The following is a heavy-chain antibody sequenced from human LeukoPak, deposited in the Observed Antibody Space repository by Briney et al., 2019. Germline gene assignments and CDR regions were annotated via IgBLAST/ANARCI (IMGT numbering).Heavy chain of an antibody. J-gene: IGHJ2*01. CDR3: ARDHFRWVGITSYEDWYFDL. D-gene: IGHD3-22*01. V-gene: IGHV3-53*01. CDR1: GFTVSSNY. CDR2: IYSGGST. Sequence: PGGSLRLSCAASGFTVSSNYMSWVRQAPGKGLEWVSVIYSGGSTYYADSVKGRFTISRDNSKNTLYLQMNSLRAEDTAVYYCARDHFRWVGITSYEDWYFDLWGRGTLVTVSS.